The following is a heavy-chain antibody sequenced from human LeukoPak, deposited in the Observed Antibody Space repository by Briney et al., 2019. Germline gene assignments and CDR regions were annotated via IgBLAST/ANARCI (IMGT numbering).Heavy chain of an antibody. J-gene: IGHJ5*02. Sequence: SETLSLTCTVSGGSISSGSYYWSWIRQPAGKGLEWIGRIYTSGSTNYNPSLKSRVTISVDTSKNQFSLKLSSVTAADTAVYYCARGQARLAWFDPWGQGTLVTVSS. CDR1: GGSISSGSYY. D-gene: IGHD6-19*01. CDR2: IYTSGST. CDR3: ARGQARLAWFDP. V-gene: IGHV4-61*02.